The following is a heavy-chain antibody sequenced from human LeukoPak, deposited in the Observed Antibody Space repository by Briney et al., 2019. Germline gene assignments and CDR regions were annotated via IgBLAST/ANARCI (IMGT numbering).Heavy chain of an antibody. J-gene: IGHJ4*02. V-gene: IGHV3-30-3*01. Sequence: PGGSLRLSCAASGFTFSSYAMHWVCQAPGKGLEWVAVISYDGSNKYYADSVKGRFTISRDNSKNTLYLQMNSLRAEDTAVYYCARDPSDQLLSHFDYWGQGTLVTVSS. D-gene: IGHD2-2*01. CDR1: GFTFSSYA. CDR2: ISYDGSNK. CDR3: ARDPSDQLLSHFDY.